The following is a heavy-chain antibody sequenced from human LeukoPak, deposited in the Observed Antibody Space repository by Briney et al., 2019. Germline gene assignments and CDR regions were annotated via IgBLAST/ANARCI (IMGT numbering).Heavy chain of an antibody. Sequence: ASVKVSCKASGYTFTSYDINWVRQATGQGLEWMGWMNPNSGNTGYAQKFQGRVTMTRNTSISTAYMELSSLRSEDTAVYYCARGVTMVRGAIRKTYYFDYWGQGTLVTVSS. CDR1: GYTFTSYD. V-gene: IGHV1-8*01. CDR2: MNPNSGNT. CDR3: ARGVTMVRGAIRKTYYFDY. D-gene: IGHD3-10*01. J-gene: IGHJ4*02.